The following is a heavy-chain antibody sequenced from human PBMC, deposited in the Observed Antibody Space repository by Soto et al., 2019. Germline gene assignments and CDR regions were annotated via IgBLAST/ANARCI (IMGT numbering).Heavy chain of an antibody. CDR2: IKQDGSEK. Sequence: EVQLVESGGGLVQPGGSLRLSCAASGFTISTYWMSWVRQVPGKGLEWVANIKQDGSEKFYVDSVKGRFTISRDNAKNSVYLQMNSLRAEDTALYYCARDGGRGYDFHYWGLGTLVTVSS. D-gene: IGHD5-12*01. CDR3: ARDGGRGYDFHY. V-gene: IGHV3-7*01. J-gene: IGHJ4*02. CDR1: GFTISTYW.